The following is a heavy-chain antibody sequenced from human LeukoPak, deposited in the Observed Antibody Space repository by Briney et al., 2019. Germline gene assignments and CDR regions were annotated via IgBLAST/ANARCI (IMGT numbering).Heavy chain of an antibody. J-gene: IGHJ6*02. CDR2: INSDGSST. D-gene: IGHD6-19*01. Sequence: GGSLRLSCAASGFTFSSYWMHWVRQAPGKGLVWVSRINSDGSSTSYADSVKGRFTISRDNAKNSLYLQMNSLRAEDTAVYYCARDLGIAVAGTWDYYYYYGMDVWGQGTTVTVSS. CDR3: ARDLGIAVAGTWDYYYYYGMDV. V-gene: IGHV3-74*01. CDR1: GFTFSSYW.